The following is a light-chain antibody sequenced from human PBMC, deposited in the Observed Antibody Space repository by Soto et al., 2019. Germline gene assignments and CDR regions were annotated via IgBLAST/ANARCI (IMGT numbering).Light chain of an antibody. J-gene: IGKJ3*01. CDR3: QQLKTYLGIT. CDR2: SAS. CDR1: QAMSSY. V-gene: IGKV1-9*01. Sequence: DIQLTQSPSFLSASVGDRVTITCRASQAMSSYLAWYRHKPGKVPELLIYSASTLQSGVPSRFSGSGSGTEFTLTISSLQPEDFATYYCQQLKTYLGITFGPGTKVDIK.